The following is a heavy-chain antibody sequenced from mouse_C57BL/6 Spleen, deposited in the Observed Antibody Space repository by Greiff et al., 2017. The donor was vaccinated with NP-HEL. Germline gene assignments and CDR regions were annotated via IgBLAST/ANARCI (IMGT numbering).Heavy chain of an antibody. V-gene: IGHV5-4*03. D-gene: IGHD4-1*01. Sequence: EVKLVESGGGLVKPGGSLKLSCAASGFTFSSYAMSWVRQTPEKRLEWVATISDGGSYTYYPDNVKGRFTISRDNAKNNLYLQMSHLKSEDTAMYYCARRVGRGYFDVWGTGTTVTVSS. CDR1: GFTFSSYA. J-gene: IGHJ1*03. CDR3: ARRVGRGYFDV. CDR2: ISDGGSYT.